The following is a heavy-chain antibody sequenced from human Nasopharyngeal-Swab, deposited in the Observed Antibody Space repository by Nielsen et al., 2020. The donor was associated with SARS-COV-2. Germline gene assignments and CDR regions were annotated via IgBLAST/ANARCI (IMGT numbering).Heavy chain of an antibody. CDR1: GFSFSSYA. J-gene: IGHJ4*02. Sequence: GGSLRLSCAASGFSFSSYAMSWVRQAPGKGLEWVSGIIGSGGGSTYYADSVKGRFTISRDNSKNTLYLQMNSLRAEDTAVYYCASLASGCYCPYYWGQGTRVTVSS. D-gene: IGHD1-26*01. CDR3: ASLASGCYCPYY. CDR2: IIGSGGGST. V-gene: IGHV3-23*01.